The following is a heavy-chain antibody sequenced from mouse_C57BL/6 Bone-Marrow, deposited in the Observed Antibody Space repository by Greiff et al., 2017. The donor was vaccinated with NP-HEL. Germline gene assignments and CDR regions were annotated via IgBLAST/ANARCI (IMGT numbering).Heavy chain of an antibody. CDR3: ASLRGHAMDY. J-gene: IGHJ4*01. CDR1: GFTFSSYG. V-gene: IGHV5-6*01. CDR2: ISSGGSYT. Sequence: EVHLVESGGDLVKPGGSLKLSCAASGFTFSSYGMSWVRQTPDKRLEWVATISSGGSYTYYPDSVKGRFTISRDNAKNTLYLQMSSLKSEDTAMYYCASLRGHAMDYWGQGTSVTVSS.